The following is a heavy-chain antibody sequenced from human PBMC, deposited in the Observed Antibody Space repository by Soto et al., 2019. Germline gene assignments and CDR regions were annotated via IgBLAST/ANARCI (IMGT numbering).Heavy chain of an antibody. CDR3: ARVIHPLDTSMVPNY. Sequence: QVQLVESGGGVVQPGRSLRLSCAASGFTFSSYAMHWVRQAPGKGLEWVAVISYDGSNKYYADSVKGRFTISRDNSKNTLSLQMNRLRAEDTAVYYCARVIHPLDTSMVPNYWGQGTLVTVS. V-gene: IGHV3-30-3*01. D-gene: IGHD5-18*01. CDR2: ISYDGSNK. J-gene: IGHJ4*02. CDR1: GFTFSSYA.